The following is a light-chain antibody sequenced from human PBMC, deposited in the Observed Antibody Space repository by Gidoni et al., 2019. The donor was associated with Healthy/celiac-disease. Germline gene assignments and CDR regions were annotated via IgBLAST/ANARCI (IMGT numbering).Light chain of an antibody. CDR3: QQYGSSLVT. J-gene: IGKJ2*01. V-gene: IGKV3-20*01. CDR1: QSVSSSY. CDR2: GAS. Sequence: VVTQSPRTLSLSPVEGAHLSCRASQSVSSSYLAWYQQKPGQAPRLRIYGASSRATGIPDRCSGSGSGTDFTIRISRLEPEDFGVYYCQQYGSSLVTFGQGTKLEIK.